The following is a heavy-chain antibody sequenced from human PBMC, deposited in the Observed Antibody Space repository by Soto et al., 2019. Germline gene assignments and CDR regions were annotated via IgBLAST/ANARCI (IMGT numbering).Heavy chain of an antibody. CDR2: IYYSGST. CDR1: GGSVSSGSYY. V-gene: IGHV4-61*01. J-gene: IGHJ6*02. D-gene: IGHD6-6*01. Sequence: SETLSLTCTVSGGSVSSGSYYWSWIRQPPGKGLEWIGYIYYSGSTNYNPSLKSRVTISVDTSKNQFSLKLSSVTAADTAVYYCVRDRIAARPNDYCGMDVWGQGTTVTVSS. CDR3: VRDRIAARPNDYCGMDV.